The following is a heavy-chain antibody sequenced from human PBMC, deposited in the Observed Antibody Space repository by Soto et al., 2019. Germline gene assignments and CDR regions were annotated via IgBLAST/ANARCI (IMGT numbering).Heavy chain of an antibody. CDR2: IHYSGST. CDR3: ARHEGNGNVWPLDY. Sequence: PSETLSLTCTVSGYSIDTTHSYWAWIRQSPGKGLEWIGNIHYSGSTYYMPSLRSRVTLSVDTSKNQFSLRLTSVTAEDTAVYYCARHEGNGNVWPLDYWGQGILVTVS. V-gene: IGHV4-39*01. J-gene: IGHJ4*02. D-gene: IGHD2-8*01. CDR1: GYSIDTTHSY.